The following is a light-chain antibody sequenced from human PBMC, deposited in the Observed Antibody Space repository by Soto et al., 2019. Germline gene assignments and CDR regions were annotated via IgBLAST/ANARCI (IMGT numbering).Light chain of an antibody. CDR1: HTISSSY. J-gene: IGKJ1*01. CDR3: QQYHNYWT. CDR2: GAF. Sequence: EVVFTQTPGTLSLSPGERATLSRRASHTISSSYLAWYQQKPGQAPWLLIYGAFNRAGGVPDRFSGSGSGTEFTLTISSLQPDDFAIYYCQQYHNYWTFGQGSKV. V-gene: IGKV3-20*01.